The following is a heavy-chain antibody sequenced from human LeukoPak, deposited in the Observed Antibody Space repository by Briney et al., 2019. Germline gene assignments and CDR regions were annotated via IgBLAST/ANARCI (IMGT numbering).Heavy chain of an antibody. V-gene: IGHV1-46*01. J-gene: IGHJ4*02. CDR3: ARLFGESEFDY. CDR2: INPSGGST. D-gene: IGHD3-10*02. Sequence: ASVKVSCKASGYTFTGYYMHWVRQAPGQGLEWMGIINPSGGSTSYAQKFQGRVTMTRDMSTSTVYMELSSLRSEDTAVYYCARLFGESEFDYWGQGTLVTVSS. CDR1: GYTFTGYY.